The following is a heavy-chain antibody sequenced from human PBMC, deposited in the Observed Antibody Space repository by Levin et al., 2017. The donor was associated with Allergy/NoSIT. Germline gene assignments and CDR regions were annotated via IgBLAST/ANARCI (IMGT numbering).Heavy chain of an antibody. D-gene: IGHD1-26*01. V-gene: IGHV4-34*01. Sequence: KTSETLSLTCAVYGGSFSGYYWSWIRQPPGKGLEWIGEINHSGSTNYNPSLKSRVTISVDTSKNQFSLKLSSVTAADTAVYYCARGSSGGSYFQKHYYYYGMDVWGQGTTVTVSS. J-gene: IGHJ6*02. CDR3: ARGSSGGSYFQKHYYYYGMDV. CDR2: INHSGST. CDR1: GGSFSGYY.